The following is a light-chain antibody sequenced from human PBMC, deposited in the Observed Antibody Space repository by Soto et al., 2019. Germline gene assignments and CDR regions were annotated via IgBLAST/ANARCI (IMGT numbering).Light chain of an antibody. CDR1: QSVSSN. CDR3: QQYNNWPRT. Sequence: EIVMTQSPATLYVSPGERATLSCRASQSVSSNLAWYQQKPGQAPRLLIYGATTRATGIAAWFSGSGSGTEFTLTISSLQSEDFAVYYCQQYNNWPRTFGQGTKVEI. V-gene: IGKV3-15*01. CDR2: GAT. J-gene: IGKJ1*01.